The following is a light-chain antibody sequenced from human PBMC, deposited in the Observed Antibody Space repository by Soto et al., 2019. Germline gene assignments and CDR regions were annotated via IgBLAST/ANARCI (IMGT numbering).Light chain of an antibody. CDR2: GAS. CDR3: QQSDSSPFT. CDR1: QSVRNTY. J-gene: IGKJ3*01. Sequence: EIVLTQSPGTLSLSPGERATLSCRASQSVRNTYLAWYQQKPGQAPRLVIYGASTRATGNPDRFSGSGSGTDFALTISRLEPEDFEVYYCQQSDSSPFTFGPGTKVDIK. V-gene: IGKV3-20*01.